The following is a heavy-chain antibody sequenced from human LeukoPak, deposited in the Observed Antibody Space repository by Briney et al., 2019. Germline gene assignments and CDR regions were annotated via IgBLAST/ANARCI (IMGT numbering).Heavy chain of an antibody. CDR3: ARLPYCSSTSCYRVGGRRFDY. V-gene: IGHV4-34*01. CDR1: GGSFSGYY. J-gene: IGHJ4*02. D-gene: IGHD2-2*01. CDR2: INHSGST. Sequence: SETLSLTCAVYGGSFSGYYWSWIRQPPGKGLEWIGEINHSGSTNYNPSLKSRVTISVDTSKNQFSLKLSSVTAADTAVYYCARLPYCSSTSCYRVGGRRFDYWGQGTLVTVSS.